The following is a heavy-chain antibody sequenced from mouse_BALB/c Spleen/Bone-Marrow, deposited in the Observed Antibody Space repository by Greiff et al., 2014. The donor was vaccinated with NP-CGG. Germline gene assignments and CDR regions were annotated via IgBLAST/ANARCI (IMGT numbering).Heavy chain of an antibody. CDR1: GFNIKDTY. J-gene: IGHJ4*01. Sequence: EVKLMESGAELVKPGASVKLSCTASGFNIKDTYMHWVKQRPEQGLEWIGRIDPASGNTKYDPKFQGKATITADTSSNTAYLQLSSLTSEDTAVYYCARYYRYEYYAMDYWGQGTSVTVSS. D-gene: IGHD2-14*01. CDR3: ARYYRYEYYAMDY. V-gene: IGHV14-3*02. CDR2: IDPASGNT.